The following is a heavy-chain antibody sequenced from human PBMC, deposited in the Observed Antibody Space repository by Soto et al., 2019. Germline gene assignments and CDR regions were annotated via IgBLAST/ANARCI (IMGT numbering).Heavy chain of an antibody. CDR3: ARDNIVSKGYGMDV. D-gene: IGHD5-12*01. Sequence: QVQLQESGPGLLKPSQTLSLTCTVSGVSITGGDYYWSWIRQAPGKGLEWIGNIFYSGATSYNPSLESRVTISLDRSKNQISLKLSSVTAADTAVYYCARDNIVSKGYGMDVWGQGTTVTVSS. CDR2: IFYSGAT. V-gene: IGHV4-30-4*01. CDR1: GVSITGGDYY. J-gene: IGHJ6*02.